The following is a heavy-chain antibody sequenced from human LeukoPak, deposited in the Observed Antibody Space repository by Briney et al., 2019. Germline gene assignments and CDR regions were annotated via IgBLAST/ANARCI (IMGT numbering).Heavy chain of an antibody. CDR3: AREQLARPRSFDY. D-gene: IGHD6-6*01. J-gene: IGHJ4*02. V-gene: IGHV1-8*01. Sequence: GASVNVSCKASGYTFTSYDINWVRQATGQGLEWMGWMNPNSGNTGYAQKFQGRVTMTRNTSISTAYMELSSLRSEDTAVYYCAREQLARPRSFDYWGQGTLVTVSS. CDR2: MNPNSGNT. CDR1: GYTFTSYD.